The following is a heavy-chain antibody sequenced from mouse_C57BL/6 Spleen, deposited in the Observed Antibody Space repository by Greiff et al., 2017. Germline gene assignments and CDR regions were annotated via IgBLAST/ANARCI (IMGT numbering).Heavy chain of an antibody. J-gene: IGHJ2*01. CDR3: ANLANWGVGGY. CDR2: IYPGDGDT. CDR1: GYAFSSSW. D-gene: IGHD4-1*01. V-gene: IGHV1-82*01. Sequence: QVQLKQSGPELVKPGASVKISCKASGYAFSSSWMNWVKQRPGKGLEWIGRIYPGDGDTNYNGKFKGKATLTADKSSSTAYMQLSSLTSEDSAVYFCANLANWGVGGYWGQGTTLTVSS.